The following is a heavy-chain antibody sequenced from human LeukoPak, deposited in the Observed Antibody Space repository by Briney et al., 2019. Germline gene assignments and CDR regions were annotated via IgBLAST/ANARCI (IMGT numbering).Heavy chain of an antibody. CDR3: ARLQDY. V-gene: IGHV4-34*01. J-gene: IGHJ4*02. CDR1: GGSFSGYY. CDR2: INHSGST. Sequence: SETLSLTCAVYGGSFSGYYWSWIRQPPGKGLEWIGEINHSGSTNYNPPLKSRVTISVDTSKNQFSLKLSSVTAADTAVYYCARLQDYWGQGTLVTVSS.